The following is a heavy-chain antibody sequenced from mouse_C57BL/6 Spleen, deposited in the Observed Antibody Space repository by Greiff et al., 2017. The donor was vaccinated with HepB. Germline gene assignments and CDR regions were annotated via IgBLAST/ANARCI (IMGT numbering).Heavy chain of an antibody. CDR3: ARTGGLRRFAY. V-gene: IGHV1-50*01. CDR2: IDPSDSYT. D-gene: IGHD2-4*01. Sequence: VQLQQPGAELVKPGASVKLSCKASGYTFTSYWMQWVKQRPGQGLEWIGEIDPSDSYTNYNQKFKGKATLTVDTSSSTAYMQLSSLTSEDSAVYYCARTGGLRRFAYWGQGTLVTVSA. J-gene: IGHJ3*01. CDR1: GYTFTSYW.